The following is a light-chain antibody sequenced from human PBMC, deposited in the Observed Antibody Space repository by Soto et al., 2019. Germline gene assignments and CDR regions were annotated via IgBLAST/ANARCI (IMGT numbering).Light chain of an antibody. Sequence: DIHLTQSPSSLSASVGDRVTITCRASQGVSSCLGWYRQKPGKAPEVLVYDASSLQRGVPSRFSGSGSGTEFTLTISSLQPEDFATYYCQQFNRYPITFGEGTKVDIK. CDR1: QGVSSC. CDR3: QQFNRYPIT. CDR2: DAS. J-gene: IGKJ4*02. V-gene: IGKV1-5*01.